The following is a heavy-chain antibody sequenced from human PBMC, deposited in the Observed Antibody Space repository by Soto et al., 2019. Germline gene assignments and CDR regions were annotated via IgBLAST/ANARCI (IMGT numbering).Heavy chain of an antibody. V-gene: IGHV3-23*01. CDR2: ITGSGENT. CDR1: GFTFDNYA. CDR3: AKVSLGATTITDVYYYGMDV. D-gene: IGHD1-26*01. Sequence: GGSLRLSCAASGFTFDNYAMNWVRQAPGKGLEWVSGITGSGENTYYADSVKGRFTISRDNSKNTLYVQLNSLRVEDTAIYYCAKVSLGATTITDVYYYGMDVWGQGTMVTVSS. J-gene: IGHJ6*02.